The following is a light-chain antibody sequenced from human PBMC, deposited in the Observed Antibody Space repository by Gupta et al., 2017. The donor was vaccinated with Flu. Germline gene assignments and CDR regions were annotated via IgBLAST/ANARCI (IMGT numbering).Light chain of an antibody. V-gene: IGKV1-39*01. J-gene: IGKJ1*01. CDR1: QSISNY. CDR3: QQSFTTVWT. Sequence: DIQMTQSPSSLSASVGDRVTITCRASQSISNYLNWYPKKPGKAPNLLIYAASSLQSGVPSRFSGTGSGTDFTLTISSLQPEDFATYYCQQSFTTVWTFGQGTKVEI. CDR2: AAS.